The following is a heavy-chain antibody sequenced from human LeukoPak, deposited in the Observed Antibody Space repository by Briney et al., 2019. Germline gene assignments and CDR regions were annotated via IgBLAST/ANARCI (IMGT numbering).Heavy chain of an antibody. J-gene: IGHJ4*02. Sequence: SETLSLTCTVSRGSISGSRYYWGWIRQPPGKGLEWIGSIYYSGSTYDNPSLKSRVTVSVDTSKNQFSLKLTSVTAADTAVYYCTSSPRSQWLSDYWGQGTLVTVSS. V-gene: IGHV4-39*07. CDR2: IYYSGST. CDR3: TSSPRSQWLSDY. D-gene: IGHD6-19*01. CDR1: RGSISGSRYY.